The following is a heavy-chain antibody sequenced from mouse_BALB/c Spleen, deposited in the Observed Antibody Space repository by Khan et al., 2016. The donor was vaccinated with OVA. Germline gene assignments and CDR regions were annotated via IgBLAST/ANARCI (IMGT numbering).Heavy chain of an antibody. Sequence: EVQLQESGPGLVKPSQSLSLTCSVTGYSITSGYRWNWIRQFPGNKLVWMGYISYDGSNNYNPSLKNRISITRDTSKNQFFLQLNSVTTEDTSTECGTRGGAGVPYWYVDVWGAGTTVTVSS. J-gene: IGHJ1*01. CDR3: TRGGAGVPYWYVDV. CDR2: ISYDGSN. V-gene: IGHV3-6*02. CDR1: GYSITSGYR. D-gene: IGHD6-1*01.